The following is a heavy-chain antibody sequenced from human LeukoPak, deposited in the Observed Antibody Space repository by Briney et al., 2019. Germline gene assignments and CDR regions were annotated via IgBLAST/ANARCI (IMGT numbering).Heavy chain of an antibody. D-gene: IGHD3-3*02. J-gene: IGHJ4*02. CDR2: INSDGSST. Sequence: GGSLRLSCAASGFTFSSYWMHWVRHAPGKGLVWVSRINSDGSSTGYADSVKGRFTISRDNAKNTLCLQMNSLRAEDTAVYYCARVPISRAIDYWGQGTLVTVSS. CDR1: GFTFSSYW. V-gene: IGHV3-74*01. CDR3: ARVPISRAIDY.